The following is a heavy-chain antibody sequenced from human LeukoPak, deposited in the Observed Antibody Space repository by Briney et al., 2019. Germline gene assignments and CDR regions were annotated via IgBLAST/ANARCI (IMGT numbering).Heavy chain of an antibody. Sequence: PSETLSLTCTVSGGSISSYYWSWIRQPAGKGLEWIGRIYTSGSTNYNPSLKSRVTMSVDTSKNQFSLKLSSVTAADTAVYYCARENSVGATRYFDYWGQGTLVTVSS. J-gene: IGHJ4*02. D-gene: IGHD1-26*01. CDR2: IYTSGST. V-gene: IGHV4-4*07. CDR1: GGSISSYY. CDR3: ARENSVGATRYFDY.